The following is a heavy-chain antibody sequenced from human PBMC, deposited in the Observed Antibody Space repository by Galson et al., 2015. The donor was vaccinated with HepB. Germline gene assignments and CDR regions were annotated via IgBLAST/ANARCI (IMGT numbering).Heavy chain of an antibody. CDR3: ARDGSAATFDY. Sequence: ETLSLTCTVSGGSISSYYWSWIRQPPGKGLEWIGYIYYSGSTNYNPSLKSRVTISVDTSKNQFSLKLSSVTAADTAVYYCARDGSAATFDYWGQGTLVTVSS. V-gene: IGHV4-59*01. CDR2: IYYSGST. D-gene: IGHD2-15*01. CDR1: GGSISSYY. J-gene: IGHJ4*02.